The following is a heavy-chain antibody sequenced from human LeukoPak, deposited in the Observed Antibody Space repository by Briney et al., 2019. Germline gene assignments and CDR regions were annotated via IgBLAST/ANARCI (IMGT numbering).Heavy chain of an antibody. CDR2: IYYSGST. D-gene: IGHD3-16*02. V-gene: IGHV4-59*08. Sequence: SETLSLTCTVSGGSISSYYWSWIRQPPGKGLEWIGYIYYSGSTNYNPSLKSRVTISVDTSKNQFSLKLSSVTAADTAVYYCARQDRDYDYVWGSYRTYYFDYWGQGTLVTVPS. J-gene: IGHJ4*02. CDR1: GGSISSYY. CDR3: ARQDRDYDYVWGSYRTYYFDY.